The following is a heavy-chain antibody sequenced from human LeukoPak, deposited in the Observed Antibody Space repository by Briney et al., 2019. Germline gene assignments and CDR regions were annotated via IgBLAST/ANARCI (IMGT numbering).Heavy chain of an antibody. CDR3: ARRQRRVNGAFDI. CDR1: GGSFSGYY. CDR2: INHSGST. V-gene: IGHV4-34*01. Sequence: SETLSLTCAVYGGSFSGYYWSWIRQPPGKGLEWIGEINHSGSTNYNPSLKSRVTISVDTSKNQFSLKLSSVTAADTAVYYCARRQRRVNGAFDIWGQGTMATVSS. J-gene: IGHJ3*02. D-gene: IGHD4-23*01.